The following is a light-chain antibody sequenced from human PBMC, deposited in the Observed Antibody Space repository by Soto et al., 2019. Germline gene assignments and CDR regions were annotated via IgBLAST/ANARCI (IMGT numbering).Light chain of an antibody. J-gene: IGLJ2*01. CDR2: GSS. V-gene: IGLV1-40*01. CDR3: LSYDNSLSASV. Sequence: QSVLTQPPSVSGAPGQRVTISCTGSSSNIGAGHVVHWYQQFPGRAPNLLIYGSSNRPSGVPDRFSGSKSGTSASLAITGLQAEDEADYYCLSYDNSLSASVFGGGTKLTVL. CDR1: SSNIGAGHV.